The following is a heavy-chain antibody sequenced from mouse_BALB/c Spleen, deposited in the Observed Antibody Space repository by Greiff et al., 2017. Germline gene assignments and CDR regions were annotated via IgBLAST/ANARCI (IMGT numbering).Heavy chain of an antibody. CDR1: GFTFSSYA. J-gene: IGHJ1*01. CDR2: ISSGGSYT. V-gene: IGHV5-9-3*01. D-gene: IGHD3-3*01. Sequence: EVNVVESGGGLVKPGGSLKHSCAASGFTFSSYAMSWVRQTPEKRLEWVATISSGGSYTYYPDSVKGRFTISRDNAKNTLYLQMSSLRSEDTAMYYCARHWDNWYFDVWGAGTTVTVSS. CDR3: ARHWDNWYFDV.